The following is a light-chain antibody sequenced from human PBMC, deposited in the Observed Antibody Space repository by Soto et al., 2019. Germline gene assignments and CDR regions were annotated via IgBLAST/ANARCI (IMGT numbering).Light chain of an antibody. CDR1: QSVSSY. CDR3: QQRSNWPLT. J-gene: IGKJ4*01. CDR2: DAS. Sequence: EIVMAQSPATLSVSPWGIATLSCRASQSVSSYLAWYQQKPGQAPRLLIYDASNRATGIPARFSGSGSGTDFTLTISSLEPEDFAVYYCQQRSNWPLTFGGGTKVDIK. V-gene: IGKV3-11*01.